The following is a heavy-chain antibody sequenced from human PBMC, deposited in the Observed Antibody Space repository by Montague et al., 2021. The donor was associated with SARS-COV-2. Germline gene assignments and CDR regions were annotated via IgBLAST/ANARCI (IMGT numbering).Heavy chain of an antibody. J-gene: IGHJ1*01. D-gene: IGHD2-2*01. V-gene: IGHV4-61*02. Sequence: LVKPTQTLTLTCTFSGFSLSTSGMCVSWIRQPPGKALEWLGRMYIDGATAYNPSHQGRVTISGDTSKNQFSLRLHSVTAADTAIYYCAREGPAAAGYSLRWGQGILVTVPS. CDR1: GFSLSTSGMC. CDR2: MYIDGAT. CDR3: AREGPAAAGYSLR.